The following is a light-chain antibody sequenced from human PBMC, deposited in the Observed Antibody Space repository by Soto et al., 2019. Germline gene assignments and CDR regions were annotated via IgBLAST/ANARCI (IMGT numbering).Light chain of an antibody. CDR2: EVT. Sequence: QSALAQPASVSGSPGQSITLSCTGTSSDVGGYNYVSWYQHHPGKAPKLISFEVTYRPSGVSDRFSGSQSGNTASLAISGLQAEDEADYYCRSYISSHIPYVFGNGTKVTVL. CDR3: RSYISSHIPYV. V-gene: IGLV2-14*01. J-gene: IGLJ1*01. CDR1: SSDVGGYNY.